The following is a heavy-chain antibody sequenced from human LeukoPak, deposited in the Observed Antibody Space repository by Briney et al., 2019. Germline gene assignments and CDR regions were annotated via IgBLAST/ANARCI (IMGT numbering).Heavy chain of an antibody. V-gene: IGHV3-30*18. D-gene: IGHD6-19*01. CDR3: AKGPLGWPGGMDV. CDR2: ISYDGSNK. Sequence: GRSLRLSCAASGFTFSSYGMHWVRQAPGKGLEWVAVISYDGSNKYYADSVKGRFTISRDNSKNTLYLQMNSLRAEDTAVYYCAKGPLGWPGGMDVWGQGTTVTVSS. CDR1: GFTFSSYG. J-gene: IGHJ6*02.